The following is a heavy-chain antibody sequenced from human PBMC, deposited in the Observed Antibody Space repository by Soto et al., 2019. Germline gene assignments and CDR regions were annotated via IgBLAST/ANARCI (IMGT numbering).Heavy chain of an antibody. CDR2: ISNDGSNK. CDR3: AKDRVSEHSSGLTQGH. CDR1: GFTFSGYG. Sequence: GGSLRLSCAASGFTFSGYGMHWVRQAPGKGLEWVAVISNDGSNKYYVDSVKGRFTISRDNSKNTLDLQMNSLRAEDTAVYYCAKDRVSEHSSGLTQGHWGQGTMVTVSS. V-gene: IGHV3-30*18. J-gene: IGHJ4*02. D-gene: IGHD6-19*01.